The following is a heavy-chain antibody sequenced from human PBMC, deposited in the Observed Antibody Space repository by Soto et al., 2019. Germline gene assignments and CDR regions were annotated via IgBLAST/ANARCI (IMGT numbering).Heavy chain of an antibody. CDR2: MFYSGLT. CDR1: GYSVSSSDYY. D-gene: IGHD3-3*01. V-gene: IGHV4-39*01. J-gene: IGHJ6*02. CDR3: APLTVSLSGPYGIHV. Sequence: KTSETLSLTCSVSGYSVSSSDYYWAWLRQPPGKGLEWIGSMFYSGLTYYNPSLKSRVTLSVDTSKNQVSVSLNSVTAADTAVYYCAPLTVSLSGPYGIHVWGQGTTVTVSS.